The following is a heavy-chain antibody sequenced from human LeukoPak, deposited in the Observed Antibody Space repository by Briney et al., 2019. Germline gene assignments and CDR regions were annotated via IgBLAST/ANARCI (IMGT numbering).Heavy chain of an antibody. V-gene: IGHV1-18*01. CDR3: ARDDYGGNSGLFDY. D-gene: IGHD4-23*01. CDR1: GYTFNKYG. Sequence: ASVKVSCKASGYTFNKYGISWVRQARGQGLEWMGWVSGYNGDTKYSQNFQGRLTMTKDTSTTTAYMELTRLTSDDTAVYYCARDDYGGNSGLFDYWGQGTLVTVSS. J-gene: IGHJ4*02. CDR2: VSGYNGDT.